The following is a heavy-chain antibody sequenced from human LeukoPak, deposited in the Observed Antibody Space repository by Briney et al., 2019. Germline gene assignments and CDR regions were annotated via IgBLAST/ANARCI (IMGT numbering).Heavy chain of an antibody. CDR3: ARASSRGPGPDY. CDR1: GGSISSYY. CDR2: IYFSGST. Sequence: SETLSLTCTVSGGSISSYYWSWIRQPPGKGLEWIGYIYFSGSTNYNPSLKSRVTISVDTSKNQFSLKLSSVTAADTAVYYCARASSRGPGPDYWGQGALVTVSS. J-gene: IGHJ4*02. D-gene: IGHD6-25*01. V-gene: IGHV4-59*01.